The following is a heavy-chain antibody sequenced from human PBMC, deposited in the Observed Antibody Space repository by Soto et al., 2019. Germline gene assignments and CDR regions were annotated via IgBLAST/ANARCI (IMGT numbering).Heavy chain of an antibody. CDR2: IIWSGGST. J-gene: IGHJ6*03. D-gene: IGHD3-10*01. V-gene: IGHV3-20*04. Sequence: GGSLRLSCAASGYTFDDYDMSWVRQAPGKGLEWVSAIIWSGGSTDYADSVKGRFTISRDNSKNTLYLQMNSLRAEDTAVYYCARALEVFAPSDYYYYSYMDVWGKGTTVTVSS. CDR1: GYTFDDYD. CDR3: ARALEVFAPSDYYYYSYMDV.